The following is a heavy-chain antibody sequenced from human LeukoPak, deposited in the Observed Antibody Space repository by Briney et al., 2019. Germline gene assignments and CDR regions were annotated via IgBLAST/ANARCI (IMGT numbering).Heavy chain of an antibody. D-gene: IGHD6-19*01. CDR1: GITVSSNY. Sequence: GGSLRLSCAASGITVSSNYMSWVRQAPGKGLEWVSIIYSGGNTYYADSVKGRFTISRDNSKNTLYLQMNSLRAEDTAVYYCAKESSGGWYFDYWGQGTLVTVSS. J-gene: IGHJ4*02. CDR3: AKESSGGWYFDY. V-gene: IGHV3-66*01. CDR2: IYSGGNT.